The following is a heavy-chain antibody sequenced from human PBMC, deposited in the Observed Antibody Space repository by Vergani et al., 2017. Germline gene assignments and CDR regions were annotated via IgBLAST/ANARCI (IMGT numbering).Heavy chain of an antibody. CDR1: GFTFSSYG. J-gene: IGHJ4*02. CDR3: ARDSSPGEHFDY. CDR2: IWYDGSNK. Sequence: QVQLVESGGGVVQPGRSLRLSCAASGFTFSSYGMHWVRQAPGKGLEWVAVIWYDGSNKYYADSVKGRFTISRDNSKNTLYLQMNSLRAEDTAVYYCARDSSPGEHFDYWGQGTLVTVSS. D-gene: IGHD7-27*01. V-gene: IGHV3-33*01.